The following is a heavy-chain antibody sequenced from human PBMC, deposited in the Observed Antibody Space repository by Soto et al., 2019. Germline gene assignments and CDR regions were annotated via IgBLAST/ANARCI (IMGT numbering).Heavy chain of an antibody. D-gene: IGHD3-10*01. Sequence: PSETLSLTCTVSGGSLSSGGYYWSWIRQHPGKGLEWIGYIYYSGSTNYNPSLKSRVTISVDTSKNQFSLKLNSVSAADTAVYFCARYISGMVYWGQGILVTVSS. CDR2: IYYSGST. CDR1: GGSLSSGGYY. J-gene: IGHJ4*02. CDR3: ARYISGMVY. V-gene: IGHV4-61*08.